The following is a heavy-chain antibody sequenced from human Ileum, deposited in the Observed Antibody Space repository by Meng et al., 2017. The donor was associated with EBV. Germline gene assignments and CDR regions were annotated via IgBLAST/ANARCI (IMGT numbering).Heavy chain of an antibody. CDR3: ARGGWSLDY. CDR2: IYYSGST. Sequence: QGRLLHPGLVLVMPPEILSLTCTCAGDTISSDYGSWTRQPRGKGLEWFGYIYYSGSTNYNPSLKIRVTISEDTSKNQFSLNLSSVTAEDTAVYYCARGGWSLDYWGQGTLVTVSS. D-gene: IGHD2-15*01. V-gene: IGHV4-59*08. CDR1: GDTISSDY. J-gene: IGHJ4*02.